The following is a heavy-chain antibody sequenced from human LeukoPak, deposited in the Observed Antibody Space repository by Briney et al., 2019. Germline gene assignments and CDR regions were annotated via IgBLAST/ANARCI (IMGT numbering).Heavy chain of an antibody. D-gene: IGHD3-10*01. CDR2: INHSGST. V-gene: IGHV4-39*05. J-gene: IGHJ5*02. Sequence: SETPSLTCTVSGGSISSTSYYWGCIRQPPRKGLEWIGEINHSGSTNYNPSLKSRVTISVDTSKNQFSLKLSSVTAADTAVYYCAGHPPPDYYGSGIEGPWGQGTLVTVSS. CDR1: GGSISSTSYY. CDR3: AGHPPPDYYGSGIEGP.